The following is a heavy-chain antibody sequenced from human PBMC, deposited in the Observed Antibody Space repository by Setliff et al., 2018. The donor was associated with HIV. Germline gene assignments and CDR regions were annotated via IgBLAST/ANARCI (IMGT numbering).Heavy chain of an antibody. CDR2: INHSGST. Sequence: TLSLTCAVYNGSFSGYYWTWNRQPPGQGLEWMGEINHSGSTNYSPSLKSRVTISVDASMNQFSRRLSSVTPADTAVYYCAAWGPRYSYAPYFFDSWGQGMLVTVSS. J-gene: IGHJ4*02. V-gene: IGHV4-34*01. D-gene: IGHD5-18*01. CDR1: NGSFSGYY. CDR3: AAWGPRYSYAPYFFDS.